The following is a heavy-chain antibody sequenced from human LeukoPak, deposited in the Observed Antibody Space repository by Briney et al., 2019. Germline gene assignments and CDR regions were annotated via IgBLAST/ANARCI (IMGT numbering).Heavy chain of an antibody. CDR2: INHSGST. J-gene: IGHJ4*02. CDR3: ARRLYMRSYYFGY. V-gene: IGHV4-34*01. D-gene: IGHD2-2*02. CDR1: GFTFSSYA. Sequence: GSLRLSCAASGFTFSSYAMSWIRQPPGKGLEWIGEINHSGSTNYNPSLKSRVTISVDTSKNQFSLKLSSVTAADTAVYYCARRLYMRSYYFGYWGQGTLVTVSS.